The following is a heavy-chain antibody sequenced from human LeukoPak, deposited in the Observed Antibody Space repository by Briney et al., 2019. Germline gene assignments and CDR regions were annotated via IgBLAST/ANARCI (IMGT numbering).Heavy chain of an antibody. D-gene: IGHD6-19*01. CDR2: ISSSGSTI. CDR3: ARDTIGQQWLVPY. CDR1: GFTFSDYY. J-gene: IGHJ4*02. Sequence: GGSLRLSCAASGFTFSDYYMSWIRQAPGKGLEWVSYISSSGSTIYYADSVKGRFTISRDNAKNSPYLQMNSLRAEDTAVYYCARDTIGQQWLVPYWGQGTLVTVSS. V-gene: IGHV3-11*04.